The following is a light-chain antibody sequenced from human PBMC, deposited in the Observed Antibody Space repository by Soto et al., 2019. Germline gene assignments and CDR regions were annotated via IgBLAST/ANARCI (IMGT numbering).Light chain of an antibody. CDR3: SAYAGSNNFV. V-gene: IGLV2-8*01. CDR2: EVS. CDR1: SSDVGDNY. J-gene: IGLJ1*01. Sequence: QSALTQPPSASGSPAQSVTISCTGTSSDVGDNYVSWYQHHLGKAPKLIIYEVSQRPSGVPDRFSGSKSGNTASLTVSVLQTEDEADYYCSAYAGSNNFVFGSGTKVTVL.